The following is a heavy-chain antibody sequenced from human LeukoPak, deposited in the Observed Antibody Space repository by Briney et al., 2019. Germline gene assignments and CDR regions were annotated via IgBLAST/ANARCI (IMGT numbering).Heavy chain of an antibody. CDR1: GYTFTSYG. D-gene: IGHD2-2*01. V-gene: IGHV1-18*01. J-gene: IGHJ4*02. CDR3: ARAPPRGIVVVPAAGPFDY. CDR2: ISAYNGNT. Sequence: GASVKVSCKASGYTFTSYGISWVRQAPGQGLEWMGWISAYNGNTNYAQKLQARVTMTTDTSTSTAYMELRSLRSDDTAVYYCARAPPRGIVVVPAAGPFDYWGQGTLVTVSS.